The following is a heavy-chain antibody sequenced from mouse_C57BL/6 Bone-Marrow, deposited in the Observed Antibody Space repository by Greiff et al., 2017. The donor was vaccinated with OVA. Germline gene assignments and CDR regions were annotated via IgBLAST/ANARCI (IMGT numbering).Heavy chain of an antibody. CDR2: ISNGGGST. CDR1: GFTFSDYY. D-gene: IGHD1-1*01. Sequence: EVQRVESGGGLVQPGGSLKLSCAASGFTFSDYYMYWVRQTPEKRLEWVAYISNGGGSTYYPDTVKGRFTISRDNAKNTLYLQMSRLKSEDTAMYYCARHGGLPTTYAMDYWGQGTSVTVSS. CDR3: ARHGGLPTTYAMDY. J-gene: IGHJ4*01. V-gene: IGHV5-12*01.